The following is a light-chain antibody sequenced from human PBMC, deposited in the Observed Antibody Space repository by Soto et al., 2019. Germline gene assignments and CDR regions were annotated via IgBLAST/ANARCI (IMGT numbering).Light chain of an antibody. CDR1: SSNIAAGYD. V-gene: IGLV1-40*01. CDR2: GNS. CDR3: QSYDSRLSGYVV. Sequence: AVVTQPPSVSGSPGQRVTISCTGSSSNIAAGYDVHWYQQLPGTAPKLLIYGNSNRPSGVPDRFSGSKSGTSASLAITGLHAEDGADYYCQSYDSRLSGYVVFGGGTKLTVL. J-gene: IGLJ2*01.